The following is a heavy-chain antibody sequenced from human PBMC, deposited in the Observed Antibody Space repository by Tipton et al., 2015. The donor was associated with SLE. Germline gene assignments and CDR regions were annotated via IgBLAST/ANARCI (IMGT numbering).Heavy chain of an antibody. CDR3: ASVRDTGFANY. CDR1: GGSFSGYY. D-gene: IGHD5-24*01. CDR2: INHSGST. V-gene: IGHV4-34*01. J-gene: IGHJ4*02. Sequence: LRLSCAVYGGSFSGYYWSWIRQPPGKGLDWIGEINHSGSTDYNPSLKSRVTISVDTSKNQFSLKLSSVTAADTAVYYCASVRDTGFANYWGQGTLVTVSS.